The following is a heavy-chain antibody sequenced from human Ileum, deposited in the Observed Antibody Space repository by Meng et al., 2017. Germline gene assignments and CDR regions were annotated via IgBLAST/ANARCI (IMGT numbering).Heavy chain of an antibody. CDR3: ARGLPYYDSTDYYRLDY. V-gene: IGHV3-30-3*01. J-gene: IGHJ4*02. D-gene: IGHD3-22*01. CDR2: ISFDGSNK. Sequence: QVHLVESGGGVVQPGRSLSLSRSASGFTFSSYAAHWVRQAPGKGLEWVAVISFDGSNKYYIDSVKGRFTISRDNSKNTVFLQMGSLRAEDTALYYCARGLPYYDSTDYYRLDYWGQGTLVTVSS. CDR1: GFTFSSYA.